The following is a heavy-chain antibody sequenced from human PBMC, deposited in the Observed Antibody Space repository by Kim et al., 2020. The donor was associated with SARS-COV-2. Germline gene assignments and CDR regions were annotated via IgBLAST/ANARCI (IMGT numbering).Heavy chain of an antibody. CDR1: GYSISSGYY. Sequence: SETLSLTCSVSGYSISSGYYWAWVRQSPGKGLELIGSVRHSGSTYYRPSLRSRVTVSIDTSRKQFSLMVPSLTAAATAAYYCARDGSFGSGIWDGFDLW. J-gene: IGHJ3*01. CDR3: ARDGSFGSGIWDGFDL. CDR2: VRHSGST. V-gene: IGHV4-38-2*02. D-gene: IGHD3-10*01.